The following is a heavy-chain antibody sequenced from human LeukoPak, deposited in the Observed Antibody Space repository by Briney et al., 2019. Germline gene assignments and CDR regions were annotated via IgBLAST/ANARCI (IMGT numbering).Heavy chain of an antibody. V-gene: IGHV3-23*01. CDR1: AFTFSSYV. Sequence: PGGSLRLSCAASAFTFSSYVMSWVRQAPGKGLEWVSAISGRGGSTYYADSVKGRFTISRDNPKNTLNLQMNSLTAEDTAVYYCAKGPRGDYGSGGYPYLDYWGQGTLVTVSS. J-gene: IGHJ4*02. CDR3: AKGPRGDYGSGGYPYLDY. CDR2: ISGRGGST. D-gene: IGHD3-22*01.